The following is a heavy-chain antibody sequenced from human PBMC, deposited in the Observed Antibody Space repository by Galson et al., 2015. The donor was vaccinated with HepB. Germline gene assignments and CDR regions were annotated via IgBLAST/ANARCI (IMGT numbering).Heavy chain of an antibody. V-gene: IGHV3-30*04. CDR1: GFTFSSYA. D-gene: IGHD2-15*01. Sequence: SLRLSCAASGFTFSSYAMHWVRQAPGKGLEWVAVISYDGSNKYYADSVKGRFTISRDNSKNTLYLQMNSLRAEDTAVYYCARALCSGGSCYPWDYWGQGTLVTVSS. J-gene: IGHJ4*02. CDR3: ARALCSGGSCYPWDY. CDR2: ISYDGSNK.